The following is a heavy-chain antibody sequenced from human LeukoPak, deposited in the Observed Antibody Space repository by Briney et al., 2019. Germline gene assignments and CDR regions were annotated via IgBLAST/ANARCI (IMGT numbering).Heavy chain of an antibody. V-gene: IGHV1-69*13. CDR2: IIPIFGTA. D-gene: IGHD3-3*01. CDR3: AREGITIFGVVNEASHQKDDAFDI. Sequence: ASVKVSCKASGYTFTSYAISWVRQAPGQGLEWMGGIIPIFGTANYAQKFQGRVTITADESTSTAYMELSSLRSEDTAVYYCAREGITIFGVVNEASHQKDDAFDIWGQGTMVTVSS. CDR1: GYTFTSYA. J-gene: IGHJ3*02.